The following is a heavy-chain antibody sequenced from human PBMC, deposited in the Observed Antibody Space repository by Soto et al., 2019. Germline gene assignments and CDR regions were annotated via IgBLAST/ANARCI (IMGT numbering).Heavy chain of an antibody. CDR1: GGTFSSDG. J-gene: IGHJ6*02. CDR3: ATGLRKPSYSYYGLDV. Sequence: QVQLVQSGPEVKKPGSSVKVSCKASGGTFSSDGISWVRQAPGQGLEWMGGVIPIFGAANYAQRFQGRVTITADKSTSTGSLELSSLTSEDTAVYYWATGLRKPSYSYYGLDVWGQGTTVIVSS. D-gene: IGHD2-21*01. CDR2: VIPIFGAA. V-gene: IGHV1-69*06.